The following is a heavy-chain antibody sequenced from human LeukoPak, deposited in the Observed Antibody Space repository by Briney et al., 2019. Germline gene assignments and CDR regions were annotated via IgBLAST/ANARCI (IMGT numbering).Heavy chain of an antibody. V-gene: IGHV1-8*01. Sequence: GASVTVSFKASVYTFTSYDINWVRQAPGQGLEWMGWMNPNSGNTGYAQKFQGRVTMTRNTSISTAYMELSSLRSEDTAVYYCARIVTTGVRDYWGQGTLVTVSS. CDR3: ARIVTTGVRDY. D-gene: IGHD4-23*01. CDR1: VYTFTSYD. J-gene: IGHJ4*02. CDR2: MNPNSGNT.